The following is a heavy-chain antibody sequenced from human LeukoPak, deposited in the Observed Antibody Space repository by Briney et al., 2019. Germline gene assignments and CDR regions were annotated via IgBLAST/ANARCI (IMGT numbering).Heavy chain of an antibody. CDR2: INHSGST. CDR1: GGSFSGYY. J-gene: IGHJ4*02. D-gene: IGHD1-14*01. V-gene: IGHV4-34*01. Sequence: KPSETLSLTCAVYGGSFSGYYWSWIRQPPGKGLEWIGEINHSGSTNYNPSLKGRVTISVDTSKNQFSLKLSSVTAADTAVYYCARGDRPGYDYWGQGTLVTVSS. CDR3: ARGDRPGYDY.